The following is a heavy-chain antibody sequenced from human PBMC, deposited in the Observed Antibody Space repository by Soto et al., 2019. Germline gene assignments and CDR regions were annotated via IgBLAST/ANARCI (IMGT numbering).Heavy chain of an antibody. D-gene: IGHD6-13*01. J-gene: IGHJ4*02. CDR2: INHSENT. CDR3: ARHHVRGRTIAGAAEF. CDR1: GGSFSGYY. V-gene: IGHV4-34*01. Sequence: PSETLSLTCAVYGGSFSGYYWSWIRQPPGKGLEWIGEINHSENTNYNPSLKSRVTISVDTSKNQLFLNLSSVTAADTAMYYCARHHVRGRTIAGAAEFWGQGTLVTVSS.